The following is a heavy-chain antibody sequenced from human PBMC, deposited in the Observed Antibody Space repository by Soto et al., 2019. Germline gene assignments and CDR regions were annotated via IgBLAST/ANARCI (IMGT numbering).Heavy chain of an antibody. Sequence: PSETLSLTCTVSGGSISSYYWSWIRQPPGKGLEWIGYIYYSGSTNYNPSLKSRVTISVDTSKNQFSLKLSSVTAADTAVYYCARAYLSVTANYFDNWGQGTLVTVSS. V-gene: IGHV4-59*01. J-gene: IGHJ4*02. CDR1: GGSISSYY. CDR2: IYYSGST. CDR3: ARAYLSVTANYFDN. D-gene: IGHD2-21*02.